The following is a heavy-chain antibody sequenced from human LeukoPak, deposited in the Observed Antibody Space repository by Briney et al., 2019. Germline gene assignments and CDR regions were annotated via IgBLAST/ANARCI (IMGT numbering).Heavy chain of an antibody. CDR2: IYYSGST. CDR3: ARRSSGARDFDY. Sequence: PSETLSLTCTVSGGSISSYYWSWIRQPPGKGLEWIGYIYYSGSTNYNPSLKSRVTISVDTSKNQFSLKLSSVTAADTAVYYCARRSSGARDFDYWGQGTLVTVPS. V-gene: IGHV4-59*01. J-gene: IGHJ4*02. D-gene: IGHD6-19*01. CDR1: GGSISSYY.